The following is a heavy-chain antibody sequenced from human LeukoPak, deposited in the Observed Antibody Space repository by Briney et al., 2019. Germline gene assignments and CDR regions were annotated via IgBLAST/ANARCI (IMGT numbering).Heavy chain of an antibody. V-gene: IGHV3-33*01. Sequence: GRSLRLSCAASGFTFNSYAMHWVRQAPGKGLEWAAVIWYDGSNKYYADSVKGRFTISRDNSKNTLYLQMNSLRAEDTAVYYCARAGSGWYEIDYWGQGTLVTVSS. CDR2: IWYDGSNK. CDR1: GFTFNSYA. CDR3: ARAGSGWYEIDY. D-gene: IGHD6-19*01. J-gene: IGHJ4*02.